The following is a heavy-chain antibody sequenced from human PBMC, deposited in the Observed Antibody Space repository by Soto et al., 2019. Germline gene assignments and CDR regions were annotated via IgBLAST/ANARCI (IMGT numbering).Heavy chain of an antibody. CDR1: GFSFAGYA. CDR3: ARTEAFNGYYNAFDS. V-gene: IGHV3-23*01. Sequence: GGSLRLSCAASGFSFAGYAVAWVRQVPGKGLVWVSTVSGGGCSTYYADSVKGRFTSSRDNSGNTVYLQMNSLNAGDTALYYCARTEAFNGYYNAFDSWGQGTRVTVSS. D-gene: IGHD3-9*01. CDR2: VSGGGCST. J-gene: IGHJ4*02.